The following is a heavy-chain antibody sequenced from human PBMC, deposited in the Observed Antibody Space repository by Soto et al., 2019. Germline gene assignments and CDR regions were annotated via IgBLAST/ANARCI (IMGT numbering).Heavy chain of an antibody. V-gene: IGHV3-23*01. CDR2: ISGSGGST. CDR1: GFTFSSYA. CDR3: AKDRGYSSGWYDY. Sequence: GGSLRLSCAASGFTFSSYAMSWVRQAPGKGLEWVSGISGSGGSTYYADSVKGHFTISRDNSKNTLYLQMSSLRAEDTAVYYCAKDRGYSSGWYDYWGQGTLVTVSS. J-gene: IGHJ4*02. D-gene: IGHD6-19*01.